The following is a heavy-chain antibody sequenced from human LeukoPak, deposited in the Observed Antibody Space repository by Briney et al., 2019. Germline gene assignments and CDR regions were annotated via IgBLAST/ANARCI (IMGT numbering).Heavy chain of an antibody. CDR1: GFTFGVYA. J-gene: IGHJ4*02. CDR3: TRRSGSLHFDY. V-gene: IGHV3-49*04. Sequence: SGRSLRLSCTASGFTFGVYAMSWVRQAPGKGLEWVGFIRSKAYGGTTEYAASVKGRFTISRDDSKSIAYLQMNSLKTEDTAVYYCTRRSGSLHFDYWGQGTLVTVSS. D-gene: IGHD3-10*01. CDR2: IRSKAYGGTT.